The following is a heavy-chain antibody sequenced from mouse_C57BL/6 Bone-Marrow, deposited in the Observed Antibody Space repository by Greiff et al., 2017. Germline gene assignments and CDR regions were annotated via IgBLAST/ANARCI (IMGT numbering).Heavy chain of an antibody. CDR3: ARSDGNYYFDC. CDR1: GYAFSSYW. V-gene: IGHV1-80*01. Sequence: VQLQQSGAELVKPGASVKISCEASGYAFSSYWLNWVKQRPGKGLEWIGQIYPGAGDTNSNGRSQGKATLTADKSSSTAYMQLSSLTSEDSAVYFCARSDGNYYFDCWGQGTTLTVSS. J-gene: IGHJ2*01. D-gene: IGHD2-1*01. CDR2: IYPGAGDT.